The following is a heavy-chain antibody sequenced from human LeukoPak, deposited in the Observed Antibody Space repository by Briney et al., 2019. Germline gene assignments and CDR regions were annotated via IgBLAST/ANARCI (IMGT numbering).Heavy chain of an antibody. CDR2: IYSGGST. CDR3: ARGALSVGPVDY. D-gene: IGHD1-26*01. Sequence: PGGSLRLSCAASGFTFSSYAMSWVRQAPGKGLEWVSVIYSGGSTYYADSVKGRFTISRDNSKNTLYLQMNSLRAEDTAVYYCARGALSVGPVDYWGQGTLVSVSS. V-gene: IGHV3-66*01. J-gene: IGHJ4*02. CDR1: GFTFSSYA.